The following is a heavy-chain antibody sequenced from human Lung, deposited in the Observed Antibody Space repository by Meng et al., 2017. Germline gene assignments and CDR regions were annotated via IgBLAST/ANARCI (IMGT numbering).Heavy chain of an antibody. CDR1: CGSISDYY. D-gene: IGHD4-11*01. CDR2: INHSGST. J-gene: IGHJ4*02. CDR3: ARGPTTMAHDFDY. V-gene: IGHV4-34*01. Sequence: QVPLQQWRPGLLKPSETLSLTCVVACGSISDYYWSWIRQPPGKGLEWIGEINHSGSTNYNPSLESRATISVDTSQNNLSLKLSSVTAADSAVYYCARGPTTMAHDFDYWGQGTLVTVSS.